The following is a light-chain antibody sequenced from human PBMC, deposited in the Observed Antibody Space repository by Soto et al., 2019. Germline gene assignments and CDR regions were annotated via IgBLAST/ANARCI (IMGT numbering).Light chain of an antibody. CDR1: QSVSSN. V-gene: IGKV3-15*01. J-gene: IGKJ5*01. CDR3: QQYNNWLIT. CDR2: SES. Sequence: LTQSPGTLSLSPGDSATLSCRASQSVSSNLAWYQQKSGQAPRILIYSESTRSTGIPDRLSGSGSGTELTLTISGLQSEDFAVYYCQQYNNWLITFGQGTRLEIK.